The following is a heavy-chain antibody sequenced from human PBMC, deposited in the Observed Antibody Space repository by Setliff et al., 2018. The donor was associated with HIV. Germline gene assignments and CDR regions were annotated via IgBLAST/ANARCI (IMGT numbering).Heavy chain of an antibody. Sequence: GASVKVSCKASGYDFKIYDINWVRQVAGQGLEWMGWINPGTGNTGYPQNFSGRVTMTRNTSISTAYMELSSLRSEDTAVYYCARDVVVVAASGFDPWGQGTMVTVSS. CDR2: INPGTGNT. CDR3: ARDVVVVAASGFDP. D-gene: IGHD2-15*01. V-gene: IGHV1-8*01. J-gene: IGHJ5*02. CDR1: GYDFKIYD.